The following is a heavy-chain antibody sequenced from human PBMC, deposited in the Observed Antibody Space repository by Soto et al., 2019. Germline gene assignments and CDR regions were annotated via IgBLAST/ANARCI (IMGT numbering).Heavy chain of an antibody. CDR3: ARDCSGGRCYAGMDV. V-gene: IGHV3-21*01. CDR1: GFNFNSYT. J-gene: IGHJ6*02. Sequence: GGSLSLSCAASGFNFNSYTINWVRQAPGKRLEWLSSISSSVYIFSTDSVRGRFTISRDNAKNSVYLQINSLRAEDTAVYFCARDCSGGRCYAGMDVWGQGTRVTVSS. D-gene: IGHD2-15*01. CDR2: ISSSVYI.